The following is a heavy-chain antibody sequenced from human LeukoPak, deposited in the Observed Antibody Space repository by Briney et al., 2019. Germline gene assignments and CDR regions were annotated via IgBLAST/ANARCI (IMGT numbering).Heavy chain of an antibody. Sequence: PSETLSLTCTVSGGSISNSYWSWLRQPPGKGLQWIGYIYYSGNTNYNPSLKSRVTISVDTSKNQFSLKLNSVTAADTAVYYCHYRRNGNNYHDFWGQGTLVTVSS. CDR3: HYRRNGNNYHDF. D-gene: IGHD5-24*01. CDR2: IYYSGNT. V-gene: IGHV4-59*01. CDR1: GGSISNSY. J-gene: IGHJ4*02.